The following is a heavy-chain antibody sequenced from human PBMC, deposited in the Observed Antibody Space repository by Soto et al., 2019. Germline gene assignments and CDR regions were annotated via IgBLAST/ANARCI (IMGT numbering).Heavy chain of an antibody. J-gene: IGHJ4*02. CDR2: IYYSGST. CDR1: GGSIRSYY. Sequence: QVQLQESGPGLVKPSETLSLTCTVSGGSIRSYYWSWIRQPPGKGLEWIGYIYYSGSTDYNPSLKSRVTISVDTSKNQFSLKLRSVTAADTAVYYCARYSYNFDDWGQGTLVTVSS. D-gene: IGHD2-21*01. V-gene: IGHV4-59*01. CDR3: ARYSYNFDD.